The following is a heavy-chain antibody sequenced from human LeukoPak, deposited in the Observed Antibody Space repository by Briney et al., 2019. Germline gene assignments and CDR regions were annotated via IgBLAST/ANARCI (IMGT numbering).Heavy chain of an antibody. CDR1: GFTFSSYG. Sequence: PGGSLRLSCAASGFTFSSYGMHWVRQAPGKGLGWVAVILYDGSNKYYADSVKGRFTISRDNSKNTLYLQMNSLRAEDTAVYYCAKHSGVTDYWYFDLCGRGTLVTASS. V-gene: IGHV3-30*18. D-gene: IGHD2-21*02. J-gene: IGHJ2*01. CDR2: ILYDGSNK. CDR3: AKHSGVTDYWYFDL.